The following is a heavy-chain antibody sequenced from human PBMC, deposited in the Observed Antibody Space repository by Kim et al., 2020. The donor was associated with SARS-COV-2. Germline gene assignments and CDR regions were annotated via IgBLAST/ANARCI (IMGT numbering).Heavy chain of an antibody. CDR1: TFTLSDNF. CDR2: ISDVGTTI. V-gene: IGHV3-11*01. D-gene: IGHD5-18*01. Sequence: GGSLRLSCVASTFTLSDNFMTWIRQAPGKGLECISYISDVGTTIYYADSVKGRFTISRDNARNSLYLQMNSLRVEDTAIYYCARWTQNWFYPWGLGTLVT. J-gene: IGHJ5*02. CDR3: ARWTQNWFYP.